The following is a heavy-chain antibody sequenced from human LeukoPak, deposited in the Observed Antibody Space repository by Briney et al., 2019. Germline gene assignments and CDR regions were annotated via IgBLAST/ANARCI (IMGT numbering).Heavy chain of an antibody. CDR2: ISGSGGTI. V-gene: IGHV3-48*04. J-gene: IGHJ4*02. D-gene: IGHD4-17*01. Sequence: GGSLRLSCAAAGFTFSSYSMNWVRQAPGKGLEWISYISGSGGTIYYADSVKGRFTISRDNAKNSLYLQMNSLRAEDTAVYYCARDFPPDYGDYFDYWGQGTLVTVSS. CDR3: ARDFPPDYGDYFDY. CDR1: GFTFSSYS.